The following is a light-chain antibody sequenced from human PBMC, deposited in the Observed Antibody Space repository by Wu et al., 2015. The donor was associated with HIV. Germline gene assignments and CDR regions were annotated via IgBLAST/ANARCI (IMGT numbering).Light chain of an antibody. CDR3: QQRSTWPLT. CDR2: DAS. J-gene: IGKJ4*01. Sequence: CRASQSISSWLAWYQQKPGQAPRLLMYDASTRATGIPARFSGSGSETDFTLTISSQEPEDFAVYYCQQRSTWPLTFGGGTKVEIK. CDR1: QSISSW. V-gene: IGKV3-11*01.